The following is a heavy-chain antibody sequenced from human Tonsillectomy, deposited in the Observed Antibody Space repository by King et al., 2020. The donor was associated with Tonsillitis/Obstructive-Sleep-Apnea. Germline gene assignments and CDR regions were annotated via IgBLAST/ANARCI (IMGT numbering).Heavy chain of an antibody. V-gene: IGHV3-23*04. CDR2: IRGSGGST. CDR3: AKLGNLEWLGYYYYMDV. Sequence: VQLVESGGGLEQPGGSLRLSCVASGFTFSSYAMSWVRQAPGKGLEWVSGIRGSGGSTDYADSVKGRFPISRDNSKNTLYLQMNSRIAEDTAVYYCAKLGNLEWLGYYYYMDVWGKGTTVTVSS. D-gene: IGHD3-3*01. J-gene: IGHJ6*03. CDR1: GFTFSSYA.